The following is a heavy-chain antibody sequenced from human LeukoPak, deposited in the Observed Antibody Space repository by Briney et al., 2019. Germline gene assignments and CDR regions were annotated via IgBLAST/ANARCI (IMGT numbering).Heavy chain of an antibody. J-gene: IGHJ4*02. CDR2: IYYSGST. CDR3: ARGISTGYDDYVDY. CDR1: GGSISSGDYY. D-gene: IGHD5-12*01. Sequence: PSETQSLTCTVSGGSISSGDYYWSWIRQPPGKGLEWIGYIYYSGSTYYNPSLKSRVTISVDTSKNQFSLKLSSVTAADTAVYYCARGISTGYDDYVDYWGQGALVTVSS. V-gene: IGHV4-30-4*01.